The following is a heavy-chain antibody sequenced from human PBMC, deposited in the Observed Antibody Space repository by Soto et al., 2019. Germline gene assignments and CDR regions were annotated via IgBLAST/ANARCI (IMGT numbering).Heavy chain of an antibody. CDR2: ISGSGGST. D-gene: IGHD5-18*01. V-gene: IGHV3-23*01. CDR3: AKDSGYSYGTAGYYFDY. CDR1: GFTFSSYA. J-gene: IGHJ4*02. Sequence: EVQLLESGGGLVQPGGSLRLSCAASGFTFSSYAMSWVRQAPGKGLEWVSAISGSGGSTYYADSVKGRFTISRDNSKNTLYLQMNSLRAADTAVYYCAKDSGYSYGTAGYYFDYWGQGTLVTVSS.